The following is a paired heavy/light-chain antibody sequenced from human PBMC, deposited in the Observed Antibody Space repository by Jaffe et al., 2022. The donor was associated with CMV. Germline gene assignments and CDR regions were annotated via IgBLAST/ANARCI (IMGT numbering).Light chain of an antibody. Sequence: DIQMTQSPSSLSASVGDRVTITCRASQSISKYLNWYQQKPGKAPKLLIYAASSLQSGVPSRFSGSGSGTDFTLTISSLQPEDFATYYCQQSYSRPFTFGPGTKVDIK. V-gene: IGKV1-39*01. CDR1: QSISKY. CDR3: QQSYSRPFT. CDR2: AAS. J-gene: IGKJ3*01.
Heavy chain of an antibody. J-gene: IGHJ4*02. V-gene: IGHV4-39*01. CDR3: ARTFSDPYCFDY. Sequence: QLQLQESGPGLVKPSETLSLTCTVSGGSISSSSYSWGWIRQPPGKGLEWIGNIYYSGSTYYNTSLKTRVAISVDTSKNQFSLKLSSVTAADTAVYYCARTFSDPYCFDYWGQGTLVTVSS. D-gene: IGHD1-26*01. CDR2: IYYSGST. CDR1: GGSISSSSYS.